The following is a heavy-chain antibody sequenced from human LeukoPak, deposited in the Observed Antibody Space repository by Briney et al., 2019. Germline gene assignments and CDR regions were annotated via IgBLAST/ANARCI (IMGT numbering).Heavy chain of an antibody. D-gene: IGHD6-13*01. J-gene: IGHJ4*02. Sequence: SETLSLTCAVYGGSFSGYYWSWIRQPPGKGLEWIGEINHSGSTNYNPSLKSRVTISVDTPKNQFSLKLSSVTAADTAVYYCARGPIAAAPFDYWGQGTLVTVSS. CDR2: INHSGST. CDR3: ARGPIAAAPFDY. V-gene: IGHV4-34*01. CDR1: GGSFSGYY.